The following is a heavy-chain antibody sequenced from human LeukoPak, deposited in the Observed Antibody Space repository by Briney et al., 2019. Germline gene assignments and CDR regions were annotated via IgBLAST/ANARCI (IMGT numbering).Heavy chain of an antibody. Sequence: GGSLRLSCAASGFIVSSTYMSWVRQAPGKGLEWAPIIYSGDSTYYADSVKGRFTISRDNSRNTVYLQMNSLRAEDTAVYYCAKNRVGASGLAEYFEHWGQGTLVAVSS. J-gene: IGHJ1*01. CDR1: GFIVSSTY. CDR2: IYSGDST. V-gene: IGHV3-53*01. D-gene: IGHD1-26*01. CDR3: AKNRVGASGLAEYFEH.